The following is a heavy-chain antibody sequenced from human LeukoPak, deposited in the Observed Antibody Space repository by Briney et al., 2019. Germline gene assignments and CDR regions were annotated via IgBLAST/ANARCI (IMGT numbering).Heavy chain of an antibody. V-gene: IGHV3-49*03. Sequence: PGGSLRLSCTASGFTFGDYAMSWFRQAPGKGLEWVGFIRSKAYGGTTEYAASVKGRFTISRDDSKSIAYLQMNSLKTEDTAVYYCTRDSATVGFDYWGQGTLDTVSS. D-gene: IGHD4-11*01. CDR1: GFTFGDYA. CDR2: IRSKAYGGTT. J-gene: IGHJ4*02. CDR3: TRDSATVGFDY.